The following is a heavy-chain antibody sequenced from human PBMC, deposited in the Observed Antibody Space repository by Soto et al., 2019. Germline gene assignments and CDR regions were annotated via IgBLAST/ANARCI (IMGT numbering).Heavy chain of an antibody. D-gene: IGHD2-8*02. Sequence: GGSLRLSCAASGFTFSSYGMHWVRQAPGKGLEWVAVIWYDGSNKYYAESVKGRFTISRDNSKNTLYLQMNSSRADDTAVYDGARYQGGVRSFDIWGQGTMVTVSS. V-gene: IGHV3-33*01. CDR2: IWYDGSNK. CDR1: GFTFSSYG. J-gene: IGHJ3*02. CDR3: ARYQGGVRSFDI.